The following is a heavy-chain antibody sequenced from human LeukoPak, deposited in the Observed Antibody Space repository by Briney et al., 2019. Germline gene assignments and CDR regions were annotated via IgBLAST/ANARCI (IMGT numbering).Heavy chain of an antibody. Sequence: SETLSLTCTVSGGSISSSSYYWGWIRQPPGKGLEWIGSIYHSGSTNYNPSLKSRVTISVDKSKNQFSLKLSSVTAADTAVYYCARLAVAGTEGVDYWGQGTLVTVSS. D-gene: IGHD6-19*01. CDR2: IYHSGST. CDR3: ARLAVAGTEGVDY. V-gene: IGHV4-39*07. J-gene: IGHJ4*02. CDR1: GGSISSSSYY.